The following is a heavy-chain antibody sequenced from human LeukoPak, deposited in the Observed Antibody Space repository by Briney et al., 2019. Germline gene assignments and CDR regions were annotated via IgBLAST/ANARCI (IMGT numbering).Heavy chain of an antibody. CDR1: GFTFGSFE. J-gene: IGHJ4*02. CDR3: ARDRRGHLPD. D-gene: IGHD2-2*01. CDR2: ISSSSSYI. Sequence: GGSLRLSCAASGFTFGSFEMNWVRQAPGKGLEWVSSISSSSSYIYYADSVKGRFTISRDNAKNSLYLQMNSLRAEDTAVYYCARDRRGHLPDWGQGTLVTVSS. V-gene: IGHV3-21*01.